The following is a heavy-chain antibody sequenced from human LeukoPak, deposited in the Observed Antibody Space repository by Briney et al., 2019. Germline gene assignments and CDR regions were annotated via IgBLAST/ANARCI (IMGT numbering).Heavy chain of an antibody. CDR3: ARLGYYGSGSHYTYYYMDV. D-gene: IGHD3-10*01. V-gene: IGHV1-8*01. CDR1: GYTFTSYD. Sequence: ASVKVSCKASGYTFTSYDINWVRQATGQGLEWMGWMNPNSGNTAYAQKFQGRVTLTRNTSIRTAYMELSSLRSEDTAVYYCARLGYYGSGSHYTYYYMDVWGKGTTVTISS. CDR2: MNPNSGNT. J-gene: IGHJ6*03.